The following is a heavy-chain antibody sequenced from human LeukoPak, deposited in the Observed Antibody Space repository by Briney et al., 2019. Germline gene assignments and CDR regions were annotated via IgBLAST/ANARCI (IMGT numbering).Heavy chain of an antibody. Sequence: GESLKISCKGSGYSFTNYWIGWVRQMPGKGLEWMGIIYPGDSDTRYSPSFQGQVTISADKSINTAYLQWSSLKASDTAMYYCARHSTPGSSGRGVLYNWFDPWGQGTLVTVSS. D-gene: IGHD3-10*01. V-gene: IGHV5-51*01. CDR2: IYPGDSDT. CDR1: GYSFTNYW. J-gene: IGHJ5*02. CDR3: ARHSTPGSSGRGVLYNWFDP.